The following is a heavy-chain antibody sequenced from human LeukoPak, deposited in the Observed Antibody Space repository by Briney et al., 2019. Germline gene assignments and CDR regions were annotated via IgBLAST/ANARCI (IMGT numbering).Heavy chain of an antibody. V-gene: IGHV3-9*01. D-gene: IGHD3-22*01. CDR2: ISWNSGSI. Sequence: GRSLRLSCAASGFTFDDYAMHWVRQALGKGLEWVSGISWNSGSIGYADSVKGRFTISRDNAKNSLYLQMNSLRAEDTALYYCAKGRGSSGYPYYFDYWGQGTLVTVSS. J-gene: IGHJ4*02. CDR3: AKGRGSSGYPYYFDY. CDR1: GFTFDDYA.